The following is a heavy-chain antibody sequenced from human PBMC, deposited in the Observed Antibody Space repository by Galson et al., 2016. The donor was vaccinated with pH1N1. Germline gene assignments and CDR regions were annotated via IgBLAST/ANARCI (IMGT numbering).Heavy chain of an antibody. J-gene: IGHJ6*02. V-gene: IGHV3-53*01. D-gene: IGHD3-3*01. CDR2: IYSGGRT. CDR1: GFTVSSNY. Sequence: SLRLSCAASGFTVSSNYMSWVRQAPGKGLEWVSLIYSGGRTYYADSVKGRFTISRDNSKNTFYLQMNSLRVEDTAVYYCARVGDFWSYYYYNMDVWGQGTTVTVSS. CDR3: ARVGDFWSYYYYNMDV.